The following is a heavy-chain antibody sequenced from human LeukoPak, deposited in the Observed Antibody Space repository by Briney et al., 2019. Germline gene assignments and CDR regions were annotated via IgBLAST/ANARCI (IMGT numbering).Heavy chain of an antibody. D-gene: IGHD3-10*01. V-gene: IGHV4-39*07. J-gene: IGHJ4*02. CDR2: IYYSGST. CDR3: ARDFGEWLILDY. CDR1: GGSISSSSYY. Sequence: PSETLSLTCTVSGGSISSSSYYWGWIRQPPGKGLEWIGSIYYSGSTYYNPSLKSRVTISVDTSKNQFSLKLSSVTAADTAVYYCARDFGEWLILDYWGQGTLVTVSS.